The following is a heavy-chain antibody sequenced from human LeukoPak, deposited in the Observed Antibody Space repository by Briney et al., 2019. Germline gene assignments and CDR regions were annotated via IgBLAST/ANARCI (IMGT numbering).Heavy chain of an antibody. CDR3: ARALPYGDYVGSVDY. Sequence: SETLSLTCAVYGGSFSGYYWSWIRQPPGKGLEWIGEVTRDGRANSNPSLKSRVTISVDTSKNQFSLKLSSVTAADTAVYYCARALPYGDYVGSVDYWGQGTLVTVSS. V-gene: IGHV4-34*01. CDR2: VTRDGRA. D-gene: IGHD4-17*01. J-gene: IGHJ4*02. CDR1: GGSFSGYY.